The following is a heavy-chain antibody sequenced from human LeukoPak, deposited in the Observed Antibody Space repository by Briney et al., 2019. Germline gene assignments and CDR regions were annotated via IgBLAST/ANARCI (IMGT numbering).Heavy chain of an antibody. D-gene: IGHD5-12*01. Sequence: PGGSLRLSCAASGFTFSSYSMNWVRQAPGKGLEWVSSISYSSSYIYYADSVKGRFTISRDNAKNSLYLQMNSLRAEDTAVYYCARGGGYDIDYWGQGTLVTVSS. V-gene: IGHV3-21*01. CDR1: GFTFSSYS. CDR3: ARGGGYDIDY. J-gene: IGHJ4*02. CDR2: ISYSSSYI.